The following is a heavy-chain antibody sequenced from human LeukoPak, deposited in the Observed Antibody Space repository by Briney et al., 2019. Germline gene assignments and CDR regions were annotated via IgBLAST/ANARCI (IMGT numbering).Heavy chain of an antibody. CDR2: IKEDGSEE. J-gene: IGHJ4*02. CDR3: ARYHWNDVAY. Sequence: GGSLRLSCAASGFTVSDYWMNWVRQAPGKGLEWVANIKEDGSEEYYVDSVRGRFTISRDNAKNSLYLQMNSLRAEDSAVYYCARYHWNDVAYWGQGTLVTVSS. CDR1: GFTVSDYW. V-gene: IGHV3-7*01. D-gene: IGHD1-1*01.